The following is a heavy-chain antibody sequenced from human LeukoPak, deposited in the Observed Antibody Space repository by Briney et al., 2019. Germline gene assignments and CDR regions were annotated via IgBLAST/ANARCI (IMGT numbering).Heavy chain of an antibody. CDR3: AEFVFF. CDR1: GGSISSEANY. Sequence: PSETLSLTCTVSGGSISSEANYWGWIRQPPGKGLEWIGSFHYSGGTYYNPSLKSRVSISIDTSKNQFSLKLTSVTAADTAVYYCAEFVFFWGQGILVTVSS. J-gene: IGHJ4*02. CDR2: FHYSGGT. D-gene: IGHD3-10*01. V-gene: IGHV4-39*07.